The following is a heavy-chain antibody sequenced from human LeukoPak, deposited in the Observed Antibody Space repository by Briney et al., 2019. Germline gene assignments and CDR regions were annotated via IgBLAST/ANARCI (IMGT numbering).Heavy chain of an antibody. CDR1: GFTFSSCA. V-gene: IGHV3-23*01. J-gene: IGHJ5*01. D-gene: IGHD4-17*01. Sequence: PTGGSLRLSGAASGFTFSSCAMSWVRQARGKGLEWVSVISGSGGSKYYADAVKGRFTISRDNSKNTLYLQMNSLRAEDTAVYYCAKHKENYGDSWFDDSWGQGTLVTVSS. CDR2: ISGSGGSK. CDR3: AKHKENYGDSWFDDS.